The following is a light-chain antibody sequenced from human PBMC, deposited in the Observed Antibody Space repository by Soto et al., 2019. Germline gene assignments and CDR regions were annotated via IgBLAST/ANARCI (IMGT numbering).Light chain of an antibody. CDR1: QSVSSY. Sequence: EIVLTLSPSTLSLSPGERATLSCRASQSVSSYLAWYQQKPGQAPRLLIYDASNRATGIPARFSGSGSGTEFTLTISSLQSEDFAVYYCQQYDDWPLTFGQGTRLEI. CDR3: QQYDDWPLT. J-gene: IGKJ5*01. V-gene: IGKV3-11*01. CDR2: DAS.